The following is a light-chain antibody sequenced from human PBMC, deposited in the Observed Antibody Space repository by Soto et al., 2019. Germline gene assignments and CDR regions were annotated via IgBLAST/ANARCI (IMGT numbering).Light chain of an antibody. Sequence: LTMSPGVLSLSPRERASLSCGASQSISSSFLAWYQQKPGQAPRLLIYGASSRATGIPDRFSGTGSETDFTLTISRLEPEDFAVYYCQQYDNSPITFGQGTRPEIK. CDR3: QQYDNSPIT. CDR1: QSISSSF. J-gene: IGKJ5*01. CDR2: GAS. V-gene: IGKV3-20*01.